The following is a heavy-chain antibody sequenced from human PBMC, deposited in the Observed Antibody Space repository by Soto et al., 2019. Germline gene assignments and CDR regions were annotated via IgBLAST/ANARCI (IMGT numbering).Heavy chain of an antibody. Sequence: SVKVSCKASGGTFSSYAISWVRQAPGQGLEWMGGIIPIFGTANYAQKFQGRVTITADESTSTAYMELSSLRSEDTAVYYCARDRGIAARNFDYWGQGTLVTVSS. CDR1: GGTFSSYA. D-gene: IGHD6-6*01. CDR2: IIPIFGTA. CDR3: ARDRGIAARNFDY. J-gene: IGHJ4*02. V-gene: IGHV1-69*13.